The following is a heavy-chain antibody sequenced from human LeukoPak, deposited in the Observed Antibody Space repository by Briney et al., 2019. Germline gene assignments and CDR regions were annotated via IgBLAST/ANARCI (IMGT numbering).Heavy chain of an antibody. J-gene: IGHJ4*02. CDR3: AKGGKWDVTPFDY. CDR2: ISGGGGST. CDR1: GFTFSSYW. D-gene: IGHD1-26*01. V-gene: IGHV3-23*01. Sequence: QPGRSLRLSCVASGFTFSSYWMSWVRQAPGKGLEWVSTISGGGGSTYYADSVKGRFTISRDNSKNTLYLQVNSLRAEDTAVYYCAKGGKWDVTPFDYWGQGTLVTVSS.